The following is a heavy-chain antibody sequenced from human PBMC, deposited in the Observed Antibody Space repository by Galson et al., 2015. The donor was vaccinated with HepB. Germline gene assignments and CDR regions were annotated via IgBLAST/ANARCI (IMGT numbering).Heavy chain of an antibody. D-gene: IGHD3-10*01. CDR3: ARDSLLWFGELPHYYFDY. J-gene: IGHJ4*02. CDR2: ISGSGGST. V-gene: IGHV3-23*01. Sequence: SLRLSCAASGFTFSSYAMSWVRQAPGKGLEWVSTISGSGGSTYYADSVKGRFTISRSNSKNTLYLQMNSLRAEDTAVYYCARDSLLWFGELPHYYFDYWGQGTLVTVSS. CDR1: GFTFSSYA.